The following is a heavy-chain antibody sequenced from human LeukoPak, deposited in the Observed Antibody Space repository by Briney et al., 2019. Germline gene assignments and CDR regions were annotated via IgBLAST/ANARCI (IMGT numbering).Heavy chain of an antibody. J-gene: IGHJ6*02. Sequence: PGGSLRLSCAASGFTFSSYEMNWVRQAPGKGLEWVSYISSSGSTIYYADSVKGRFTISRDNAKNSLYLQMNSLRTEDTAVYYCARGRGDTAMVYYYYGMDVWGQGTTVTVSS. V-gene: IGHV3-48*03. D-gene: IGHD5-18*01. CDR1: GFTFSSYE. CDR3: ARGRGDTAMVYYYYGMDV. CDR2: ISSSGSTI.